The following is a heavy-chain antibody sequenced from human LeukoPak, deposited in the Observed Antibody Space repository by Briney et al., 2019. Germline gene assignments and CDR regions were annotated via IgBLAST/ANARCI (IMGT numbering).Heavy chain of an antibody. CDR1: GDSFPAAS. Sequence: ASVKVSCKPSGDSFPAASLHGVRQAPGQGLEWMGWINPNTGATIYAEKFQGRVTMTRDTSINTAYMEMRRLRSTVTVSSHCYSDRDGTDWPRPGYFEFWGQGTLITVSS. CDR2: INPNTGAT. V-gene: IGHV1-2*02. J-gene: IGHJ4*02. CDR3: YSDRDGTDWPRPGYFEF. D-gene: IGHD3-9*01.